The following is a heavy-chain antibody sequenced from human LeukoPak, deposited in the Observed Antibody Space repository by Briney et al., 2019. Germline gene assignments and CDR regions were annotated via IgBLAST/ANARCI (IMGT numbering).Heavy chain of an antibody. V-gene: IGHV3-23*01. J-gene: IGHJ4*02. CDR3: AKEPNDY. CDR1: GFTVSSNY. Sequence: RGSLRLSCAASGFTVSSNYMSWVRQAPGKGLEWVSTLSTSGDSTYYADSVKGRFTISRDNSKNTLYLQMNSLRAEDTAVYYCAKEPNDYWGQGTLVTVSS. CDR2: LSTSGDST.